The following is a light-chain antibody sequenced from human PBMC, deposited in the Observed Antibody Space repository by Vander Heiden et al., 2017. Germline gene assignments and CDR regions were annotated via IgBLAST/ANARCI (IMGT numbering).Light chain of an antibody. Sequence: EILMTQSPATLSVSPGERATRSYRASRSVRGKLAGCQQKPGQAPRILIYGAATRATGIPVRCSGSGSEAEVTLIINSRQSEDVAVYYCQQYNDWPGYSFGQGTKLEIK. CDR2: GAA. J-gene: IGKJ2*03. V-gene: IGKV3-15*01. CDR1: RSVRGK. CDR3: QQYNDWPGYS.